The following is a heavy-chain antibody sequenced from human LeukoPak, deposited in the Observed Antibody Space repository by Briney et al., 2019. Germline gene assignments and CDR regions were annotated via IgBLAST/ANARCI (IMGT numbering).Heavy chain of an antibody. Sequence: ASVKVSCKASGYTFTGYYMHWVRQAPGQGLEWMGRINPNSGGTNYAQKFQGRVTMTRDTSISTAYMELSRLRSDDTAVYYCARDKGDGYSPSTFDYWGQGTLVTVSS. V-gene: IGHV1-2*02. CDR1: GYTFTGYY. CDR2: INPNSGGT. CDR3: ARDKGDGYSPSTFDY. D-gene: IGHD5-24*01. J-gene: IGHJ4*02.